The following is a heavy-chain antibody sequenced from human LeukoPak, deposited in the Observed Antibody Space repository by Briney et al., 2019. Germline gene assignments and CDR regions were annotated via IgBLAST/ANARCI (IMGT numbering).Heavy chain of an antibody. CDR3: ARGVAPAGRRLDP. CDR2: INPNSGGT. Sequence: ASVKVSCKTSGYSFTGYYIHWVRQAPGQGFEWLGWINPNSGGTNYAQTFQDSVSMTRDTSINTAYMELSSLRLDDTAVYYCARGVAPAGRRLDPWGQGTLITVSS. J-gene: IGHJ5*02. V-gene: IGHV1-2*02. D-gene: IGHD2-15*01. CDR1: GYSFTGYY.